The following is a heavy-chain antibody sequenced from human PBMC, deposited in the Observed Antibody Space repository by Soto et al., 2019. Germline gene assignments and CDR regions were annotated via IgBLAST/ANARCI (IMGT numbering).Heavy chain of an antibody. Sequence: QVPLVQSGTEVKKPGASVRVSCKASGYTFRTYGINWVRQAPGQGLEWVGWISAYDGDTNYAQKLQGRVTMTTDKSTSTAYMDLRGLRSDDTAVYYCASASSGSPDSWGQGTLVTVSS. CDR2: ISAYDGDT. J-gene: IGHJ4*02. CDR1: GYTFRTYG. CDR3: ASASSGSPDS. V-gene: IGHV1-18*01. D-gene: IGHD3-10*01.